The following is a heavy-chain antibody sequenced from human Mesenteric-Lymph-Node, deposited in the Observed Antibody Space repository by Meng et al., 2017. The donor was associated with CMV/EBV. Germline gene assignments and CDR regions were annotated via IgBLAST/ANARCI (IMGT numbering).Heavy chain of an antibody. J-gene: IGHJ6*02. Sequence: GGSLRLSCAVSGFTFSSYEMNWVRQAPGKGLEWVSYISSSGSTIYYADSVKGRFTISRDNAKNSLYLQMNSLRAEYTAVYYCARRGITMIVFSYYGMDVWGQGTTVTVSS. CDR2: ISSSGSTI. D-gene: IGHD3-22*01. CDR1: GFTFSSYE. V-gene: IGHV3-48*03. CDR3: ARRGITMIVFSYYGMDV.